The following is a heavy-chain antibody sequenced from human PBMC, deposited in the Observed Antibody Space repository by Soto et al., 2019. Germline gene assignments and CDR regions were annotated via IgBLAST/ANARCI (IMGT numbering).Heavy chain of an antibody. D-gene: IGHD2-2*01. CDR3: ARYTGYCSVTSRPDFDY. Sequence: QVQLVQSGAEVKKPGSSVKVSCKASGGTLSSYTFSWVRQAPGQGLEWMGRVIPNLGVTNYAKKFQGRFTIVVDTSTSTAYMELNSLRYEDTAVYYCARYTGYCSVTSRPDFDYWGQGTLVTVSS. CDR1: GGTLSSYT. V-gene: IGHV1-69*02. CDR2: VIPNLGVT. J-gene: IGHJ4*02.